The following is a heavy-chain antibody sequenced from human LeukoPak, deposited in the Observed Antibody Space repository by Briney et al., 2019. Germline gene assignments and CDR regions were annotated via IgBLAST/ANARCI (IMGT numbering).Heavy chain of an antibody. V-gene: IGHV3-43*02. CDR1: GFTFDDYA. D-gene: IGHD3-9*01. CDR3: AKDQAYYDILTGYYQHHNWFDP. J-gene: IGHJ5*02. CDR2: ISGDGGST. Sequence: GGSLRLSCAASGFTFDDYAMHWVRQAPGKGLEWVSLISGDGGSTYYADSVKGRFTISRNNSKNSLYLQMNSLRTEDTALYYCAKDQAYYDILTGYYQHHNWFDPWGQGTLVTVSS.